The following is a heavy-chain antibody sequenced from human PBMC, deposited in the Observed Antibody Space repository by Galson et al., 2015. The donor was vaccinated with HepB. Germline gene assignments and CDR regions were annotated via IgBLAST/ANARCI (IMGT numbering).Heavy chain of an antibody. V-gene: IGHV1-24*01. CDR1: GYTLTELS. D-gene: IGHD3-22*01. CDR2: FDPEDGET. J-gene: IGHJ3*02. CDR3: AASSGYYFAFDI. Sequence: SVKVSCKVSGYTLTELSMHWVRQAPGKGLEWMGGFDPEDGETIYAQKFQGRVTMTEDTSTDTAYMELSSLRSEDTAVYYCAASSGYYFAFDIWGQGTMVTVSS.